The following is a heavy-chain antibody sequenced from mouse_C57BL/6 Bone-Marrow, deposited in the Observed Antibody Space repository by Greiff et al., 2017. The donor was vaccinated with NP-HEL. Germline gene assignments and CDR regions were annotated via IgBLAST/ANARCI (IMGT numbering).Heavy chain of an antibody. CDR3: ARETGSSHWYFDV. D-gene: IGHD1-1*01. CDR2: INYDGSST. Sequence: EVQLVESEGGLVQPGRSMKLSCTASGFTFSDYYMAWVRQVPEKGLEWVANINYDGSSTYYLDSLKSRFIISRDNAKNILYLRMSSLKSEDTATYYCARETGSSHWYFDVWGTGTTVTVSS. CDR1: GFTFSDYY. J-gene: IGHJ1*03. V-gene: IGHV5-16*01.